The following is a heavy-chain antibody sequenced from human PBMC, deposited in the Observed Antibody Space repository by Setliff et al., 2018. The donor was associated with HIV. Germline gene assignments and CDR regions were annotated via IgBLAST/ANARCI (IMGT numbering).Heavy chain of an antibody. CDR2: IDSSNHGI. D-gene: IGHD3-10*01. Sequence: GGSLRLSCAASGFNFRSYGMTWVRQAPGKGLDWVAHIDSSNHGIHYTASVQGRFTVSRDNANNLLFLQMNNLRVEDTAVYYCASFFGDYGYWGHGTQVTVSS. J-gene: IGHJ4*01. V-gene: IGHV3-48*04. CDR1: GFNFRSYG. CDR3: ASFFGDYGY.